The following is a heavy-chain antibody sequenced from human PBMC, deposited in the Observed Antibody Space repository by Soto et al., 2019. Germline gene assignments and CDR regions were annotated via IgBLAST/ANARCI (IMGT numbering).Heavy chain of an antibody. D-gene: IGHD2-2*01. V-gene: IGHV4-39*01. Sequence: SETLSLNCTISCSTISIRSYNSGRNSHPARKWFELIGSIYYSGKTYYNPSLKSRITVSVDTSKNQFSLNLSSVTAADTAVYYCARLQGYCIRSSCTGYYAMDVWGQGTTVT. CDR1: CSTISIRSYN. J-gene: IGHJ6*02. CDR2: IYYSGKT. CDR3: ARLQGYCIRSSCTGYYAMDV.